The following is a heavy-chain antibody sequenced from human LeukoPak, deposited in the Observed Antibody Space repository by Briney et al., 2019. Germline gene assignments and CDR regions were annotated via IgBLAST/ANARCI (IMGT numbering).Heavy chain of an antibody. V-gene: IGHV3-53*01. Sequence: GSLRHSCSASGFTVSSNYMSWVRQAPGKGLEWVSVIYSGGSTYYADSVKGRFTISRDNSKNTLYLQMHSLRAEDTAVYYCAKILTTVTSYYYGMDVWGQGTTVTVSS. D-gene: IGHD4-11*01. CDR1: GFTVSSNY. CDR3: AKILTTVTSYYYGMDV. J-gene: IGHJ6*02. CDR2: IYSGGST.